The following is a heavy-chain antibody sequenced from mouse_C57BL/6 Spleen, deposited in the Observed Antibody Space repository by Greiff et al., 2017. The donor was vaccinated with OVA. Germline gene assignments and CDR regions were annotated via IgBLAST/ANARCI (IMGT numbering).Heavy chain of an antibody. D-gene: IGHD2-5*01. CDR3: ARSYYSNPFYAMDY. J-gene: IGHJ4*01. V-gene: IGHV1-82*01. CDR1: GYAFSSSW. Sequence: QVQLQQSGPELVKPGASVKISCKASGYAFSSSWMNWVKQRPGKGLEWIGRIYPGDGDTNYNGKFKGKATLTADKSSSTAYMQLSILTSEDSAVYFCARSYYSNPFYAMDYWGQGTSVTVSS. CDR2: IYPGDGDT.